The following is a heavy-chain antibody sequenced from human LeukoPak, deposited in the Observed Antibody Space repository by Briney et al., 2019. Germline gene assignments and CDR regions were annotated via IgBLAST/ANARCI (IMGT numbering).Heavy chain of an antibody. Sequence: GGSLRLSCEVSEFTFSTYMMNWVRQAPGKGLEWLSYIISGSGAIYYADSVKGRFTISRDNAQKSLYLQMNSLTVEDTAVYYCVRELDYWCQGALVTVSS. CDR2: IISGSGAI. J-gene: IGHJ4*02. CDR1: EFTFSTYM. V-gene: IGHV3-48*01. CDR3: VRELDY.